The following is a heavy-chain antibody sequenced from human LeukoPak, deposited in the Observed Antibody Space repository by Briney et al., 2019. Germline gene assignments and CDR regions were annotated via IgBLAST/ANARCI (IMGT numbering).Heavy chain of an antibody. D-gene: IGHD2-8*01. V-gene: IGHV1-2*02. CDR2: ISPNSGDT. J-gene: IGHJ6*04. CDR1: GYTFTGHY. Sequence: ASVKVSCKASGYTFTGHYMHWVRQAPGQGLEWMGWISPNSGDTDYAQRFQGRVTMTRDTSISTAYMELSRLTSDDTAVYYCASLGNGVPAANVWGKGTTVTVSS. CDR3: ASLGNGVPAANV.